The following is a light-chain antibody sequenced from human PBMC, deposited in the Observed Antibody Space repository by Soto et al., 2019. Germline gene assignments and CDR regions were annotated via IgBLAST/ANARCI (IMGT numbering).Light chain of an antibody. V-gene: IGKV3-15*01. CDR3: QSYGSSRT. J-gene: IGKJ1*01. CDR1: QSASTN. Sequence: EIVMTQSPATLSVSPGQGATLSCRASQSASTNLAWYQQKPGQAPRLLIYGASTRATGIPARFSGSGSGTDFTLSISRLEPEDFAVYYCQSYGSSRTFGHGTKVDTK. CDR2: GAS.